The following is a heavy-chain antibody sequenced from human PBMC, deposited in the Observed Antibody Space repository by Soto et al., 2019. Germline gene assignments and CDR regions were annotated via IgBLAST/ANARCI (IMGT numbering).Heavy chain of an antibody. CDR1: GYSFTNYY. CDR3: ARGDIEY. Sequence: ASVKVSCKASGYSFTNYYVQWVRQAPGQGLEWLGVVHPDGGHTTYAQKFQDRVTMTRDTFTSTIYMELSSLRSEDTAIYYCARGDIEYWGQGTLVTVSS. V-gene: IGHV1-46*01. CDR2: VHPDGGHT. J-gene: IGHJ4*02.